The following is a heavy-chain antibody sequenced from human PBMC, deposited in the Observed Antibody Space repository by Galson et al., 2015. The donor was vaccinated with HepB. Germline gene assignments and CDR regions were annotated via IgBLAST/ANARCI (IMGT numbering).Heavy chain of an antibody. D-gene: IGHD3-9*01. Sequence: VKVSCKASGGTFSSYAISWVRQAPGQGLEWMGRIIPILGIANYAQKFQGRVTITADKSTSTAYMELSSLRSEDTAVYYCAREMDDILTGFYYYYGMDVWGQGTTVTVSS. CDR2: IIPILGIA. J-gene: IGHJ6*02. V-gene: IGHV1-69*10. CDR1: GGTFSSYA. CDR3: AREMDDILTGFYYYYGMDV.